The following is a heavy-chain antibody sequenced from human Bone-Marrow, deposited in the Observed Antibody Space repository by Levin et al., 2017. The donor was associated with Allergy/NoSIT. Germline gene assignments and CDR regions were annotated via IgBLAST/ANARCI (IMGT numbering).Heavy chain of an antibody. CDR2: FFPGDSDT. Sequence: GESLKISCKGSGYTFSRYWIGWVRQMPGKGLEWVGSFFPGDSDTRYSPSFQGQVTFSADTSISTAYLQWRSLKASDTAIYYCARHFLGGWLVQDYWGQGTLVTVSS. J-gene: IGHJ4*02. V-gene: IGHV5-51*01. D-gene: IGHD6-19*01. CDR3: ARHFLGGWLVQDY. CDR1: GYTFSRYW.